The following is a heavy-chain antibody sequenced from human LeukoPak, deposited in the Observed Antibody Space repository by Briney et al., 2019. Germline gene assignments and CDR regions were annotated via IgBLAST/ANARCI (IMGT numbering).Heavy chain of an antibody. CDR1: GGSISRSNYY. J-gene: IGHJ6*02. Sequence: SGALSLLSSVSGGSISRSNYYWGWLRQPPGKGLGWIGSIFYTGSTYYNASLKSRVTISVDKSRNQFSLKLNSLTAADTAVYYCARQKGPRDITSLPLMDVWVQGTTVMVSS. V-gene: IGHV4-39*01. D-gene: IGHD2-15*01. CDR3: ARQKGPRDITSLPLMDV. CDR2: IFYTGST.